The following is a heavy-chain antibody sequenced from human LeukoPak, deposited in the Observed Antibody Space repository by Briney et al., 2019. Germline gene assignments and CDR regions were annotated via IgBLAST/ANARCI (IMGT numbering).Heavy chain of an antibody. CDR1: GGSFSGYY. Sequence: SETLSLTCAVYGGSFSGYYWSWIRQPPGKGLEWIGEINHSGSTNYNPSLKSRVTISVDTSKNQFSLKLSSVTAADTAVYYCARSLFSYRQGRGGSAFDIWGQGTMVTFSS. D-gene: IGHD2-2*01. V-gene: IGHV4-34*01. J-gene: IGHJ3*02. CDR3: ARSLFSYRQGRGGSAFDI. CDR2: INHSGST.